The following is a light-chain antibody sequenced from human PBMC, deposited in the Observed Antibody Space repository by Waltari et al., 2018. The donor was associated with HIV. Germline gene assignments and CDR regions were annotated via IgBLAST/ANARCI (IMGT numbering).Light chain of an antibody. Sequence: QSVLTQPPSVSAAPGQKVTISCSGSSSNIWRNYVSWYQQLPAAAPKRLIYDNTERPSGIPDRFSGSKSGTSATLGITGLQTGDEADYYCGTWDSSLGGWVFGGGTKLAVL. CDR3: GTWDSSLGGWV. J-gene: IGLJ3*02. CDR1: SSNIWRNY. CDR2: DNT. V-gene: IGLV1-51*01.